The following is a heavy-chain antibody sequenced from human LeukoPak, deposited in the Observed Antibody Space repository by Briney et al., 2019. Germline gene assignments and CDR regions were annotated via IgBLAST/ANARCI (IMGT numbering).Heavy chain of an antibody. V-gene: IGHV4-59*08. Sequence: SETLSLTCTVSGGSISSYYWSWIRQPPGKGLECVGYIYSSGSTNYNPSHESRVTMSVDTSKNQFSLKLSSVTAADTAVYYCARSMSGTRSKLDYWGQGTLVTVSS. CDR3: ARSMSGTRSKLDY. CDR1: GGSISSYY. CDR2: IYSSGST. J-gene: IGHJ4*02. D-gene: IGHD1/OR15-1a*01.